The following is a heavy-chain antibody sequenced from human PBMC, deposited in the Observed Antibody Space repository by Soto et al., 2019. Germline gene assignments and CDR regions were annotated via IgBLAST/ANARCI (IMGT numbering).Heavy chain of an antibody. D-gene: IGHD3-10*01. CDR3: ARGDRGGSGSPASYYYSGLDV. V-gene: IGHV3-23*01. J-gene: IGHJ6*02. CDR2: VSAGGDMT. Sequence: DVHLLESGGHLVQPGGSLRLSCAASGFTFSSYAMSWVRQAPGKGLEWVSSVSAGGDMTYYSDSVKGRFTISRDNSNNALFVQMNSLRIEDTALYYCARGDRGGSGSPASYYYSGLDVWGQGTTVTVS. CDR1: GFTFSSYA.